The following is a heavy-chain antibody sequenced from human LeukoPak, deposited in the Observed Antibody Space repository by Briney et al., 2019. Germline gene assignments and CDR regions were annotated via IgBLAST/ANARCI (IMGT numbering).Heavy chain of an antibody. Sequence: ASVKVSCKVSGYTPTELSMHWVRQAPGKGLEWMGGFDPEDGETIYAQKLQGRVTMTEDTSTDTAYMELSSLRSEDTAVYYCATGGPYCSGGSCYSGPFDYWGQGTLVTVSS. D-gene: IGHD2-15*01. J-gene: IGHJ4*02. CDR2: FDPEDGET. V-gene: IGHV1-24*01. CDR1: GYTPTELS. CDR3: ATGGPYCSGGSCYSGPFDY.